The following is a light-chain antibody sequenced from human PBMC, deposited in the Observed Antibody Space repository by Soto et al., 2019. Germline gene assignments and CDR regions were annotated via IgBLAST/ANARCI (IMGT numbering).Light chain of an antibody. CDR3: QQYNSWPRT. CDR2: TTS. V-gene: IGKV3-15*01. J-gene: IGKJ1*01. CDR1: QSLSSN. Sequence: EIVLTQSPCTLSLSPGERATLSCRASQSLSSNLAWYQQKPGQAPRLLIYTTSSRATGVPAKFSGSGSGTEFTLTIDSLQSEDFVLYYCQQYNSWPRTFGQGTKVDIK.